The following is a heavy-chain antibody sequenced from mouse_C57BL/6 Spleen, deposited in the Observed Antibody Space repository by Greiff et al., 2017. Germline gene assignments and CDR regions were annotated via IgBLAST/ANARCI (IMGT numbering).Heavy chain of an antibody. D-gene: IGHD5-5*01. CDR1: GFNIKDDY. V-gene: IGHV14-4*01. CDR2: IDPENGDT. CDR3: TTDYHFDY. J-gene: IGHJ2*01. Sequence: EVQLQQSGAELVRPGASVKLSCTASGFNIKDDYMHWVKQRPEQGLEWIGWIDPENGDTEYASKFQGKATITADTSSNTAYLQLSSLTSEDTAVYYCTTDYHFDYWGQGTTLTVSS.